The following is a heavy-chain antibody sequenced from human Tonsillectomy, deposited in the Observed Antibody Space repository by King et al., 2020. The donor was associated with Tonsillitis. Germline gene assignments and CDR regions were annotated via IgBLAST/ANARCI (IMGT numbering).Heavy chain of an antibody. CDR2: IRSKAYGGTT. Sequence: VQLVESGGGLVQPVRSLRLSGTASGFTFGDYAMSCFRQGPGKGLDGVGFIRSKAYGGTTEYDASVKGRFTISRDDSKSISSLQMNSLKTEDTAVYYCTRELDLTFYFDYWGQGTLVTVSS. CDR1: GFTFGDYA. CDR3: TRELDLTFYFDY. D-gene: IGHD3-16*01. V-gene: IGHV3-49*03. J-gene: IGHJ4*02.